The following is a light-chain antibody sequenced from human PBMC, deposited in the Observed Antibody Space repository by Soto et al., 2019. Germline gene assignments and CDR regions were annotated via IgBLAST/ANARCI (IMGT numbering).Light chain of an antibody. CDR1: SSNIESNT. V-gene: IGLV1-44*01. CDR3: AAWDDTLSGSWV. CDR2: NNN. Sequence: QSVLTQAPSASGTLGQTVTISCSGSSSNIESNTVNWYQQLPGTAPKLLIYNNNQRPSGVPVRFSGSKSGTSASLAISGLQSEDEADYFCAAWDDTLSGSWVFGGGTQLTVL. J-gene: IGLJ3*02.